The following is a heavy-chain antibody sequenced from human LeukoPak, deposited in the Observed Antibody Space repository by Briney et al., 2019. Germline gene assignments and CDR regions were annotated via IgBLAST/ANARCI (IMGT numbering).Heavy chain of an antibody. CDR3: ARGGLGSSSCPDY. J-gene: IGHJ4*02. Sequence: PGGSLRLSCAASGFTFSSYSMNWVRQAPGKGLEWVSSISSSSSYIYYADSVRGRFTISRDNAKNSLYLQMNSLRAEDTAVYYCARGGLGSSSCPDYWGQGTLVTVSS. V-gene: IGHV3-21*01. D-gene: IGHD6-13*01. CDR2: ISSSSSYI. CDR1: GFTFSSYS.